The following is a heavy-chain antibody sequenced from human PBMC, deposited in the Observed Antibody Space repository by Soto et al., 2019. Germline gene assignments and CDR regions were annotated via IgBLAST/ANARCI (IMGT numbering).Heavy chain of an antibody. V-gene: IGHV3-30*18. CDR2: ISYDGSSQ. CDR3: AKAHWRDYYDSNDY. D-gene: IGHD3-22*01. CDR1: RFTFSSYG. J-gene: IGHJ4*02. Sequence: QVQLVESGGGVVQPGRSLRLSCAASRFTFSSYGMHWVRQAPGKGLGWVAVISYDGSSQYYADSVKGRFTISRDNSKNTLYLQMNSLRAEDKAVYYCAKAHWRDYYDSNDYCGQGTLVTVSS.